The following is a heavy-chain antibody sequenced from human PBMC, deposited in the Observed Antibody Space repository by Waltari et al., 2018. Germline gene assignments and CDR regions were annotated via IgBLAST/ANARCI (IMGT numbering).Heavy chain of an antibody. CDR3: ARGHVVVVAAINWFDP. V-gene: IGHV1-2*02. J-gene: IGHJ5*02. CDR2: INPNSCGT. CDR1: GYTFTGYY. Sequence: QVQLVQSGAEVKKPGASVKVSCKASGYTFTGYYMHWVRQAPGQGLEWMGWINPNSCGTNYAQKFQGRVTMTRDTSISTAYMELSRLRSDDTAVYYCARGHVVVVAAINWFDPWGQGTLVTVSS. D-gene: IGHD2-15*01.